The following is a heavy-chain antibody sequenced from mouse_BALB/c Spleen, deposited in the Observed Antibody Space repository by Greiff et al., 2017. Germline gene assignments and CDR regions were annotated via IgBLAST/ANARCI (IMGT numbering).Heavy chain of an antibody. D-gene: IGHD1-1*01. CDR3: ARSYYYGSSYVGWFAY. CDR2: ILPGSGST. CDR1: GYTFSSYW. Sequence: VQLVESGAELMKPGASVKISCKATGYTFSSYWIEWVKQRPGHGLEWIGEILPGSGSTNYNEKFKGKATFTADTSSNTAYMQLSSLTSEDSAVYYCARSYYYGSSYVGWFAYWGQGTLVTVSA. J-gene: IGHJ3*01. V-gene: IGHV1-9*01.